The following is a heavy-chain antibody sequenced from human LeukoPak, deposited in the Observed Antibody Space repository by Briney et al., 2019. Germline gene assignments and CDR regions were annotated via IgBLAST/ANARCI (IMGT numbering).Heavy chain of an antibody. J-gene: IGHJ1*01. Sequence: GASVKVSCKAYGGTFSSYAISWVRQAPGQGLEWMGGIIPIFGTANYAQKFQGRVTITADKSTSTAYMELSSLRSEHTAVYYCARTDLAYCGGDCYSLPFQHWGQGTLVTVSS. CDR3: ARTDLAYCGGDCYSLPFQH. V-gene: IGHV1-69*06. CDR1: GGTFSSYA. CDR2: IIPIFGTA. D-gene: IGHD2-21*02.